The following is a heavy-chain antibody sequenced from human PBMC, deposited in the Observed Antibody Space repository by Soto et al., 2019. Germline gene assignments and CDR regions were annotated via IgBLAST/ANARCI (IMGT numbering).Heavy chain of an antibody. D-gene: IGHD2-8*02. CDR1: GYSFTKYA. CDR3: ARDPSNTGGSRIWFDA. CDR2: ISTYNGDT. J-gene: IGHJ5*02. Sequence: QVQLVQSGAEVMQPGASVKVSCKASGYSFTKYAISWVRQAPGQGLEWMGWISTYNGDTNYAQSLQGRVTMTTDTSASTAYMELKSLRSDDTAVYYCARDPSNTGGSRIWFDAWGQGALVTVSS. V-gene: IGHV1-18*04.